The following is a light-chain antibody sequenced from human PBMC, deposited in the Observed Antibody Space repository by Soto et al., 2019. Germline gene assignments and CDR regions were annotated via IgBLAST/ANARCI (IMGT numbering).Light chain of an antibody. CDR2: EGS. V-gene: IGLV2-23*01. J-gene: IGLJ3*02. Sequence: QSALTQPASVSGSPGQSITISCTGTSSDVGSYNLVSWYQQHPGKAPKLMIYEGSKWPSGVSNRFSGSKSGNTASLTISGLQAEDEADYYCFSYAGSSTSWVFGGGTKVTVL. CDR3: FSYAGSSTSWV. CDR1: SSDVGSYNL.